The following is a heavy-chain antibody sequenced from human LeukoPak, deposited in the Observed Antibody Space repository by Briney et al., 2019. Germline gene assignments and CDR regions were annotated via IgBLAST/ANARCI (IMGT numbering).Heavy chain of an antibody. D-gene: IGHD6-19*01. CDR3: ASGRDIAVAGPGGYFDY. CDR1: GFIFSDYH. CDR2: ISPGGDII. Sequence: KPGRSMRLSCAASGFIFSDYHMNWNRQAPGKGLEWVSYISPGGDIIYFADYVKGRFTISRDNAKNSLFLQMNSLTAEDTAVYYCASGRDIAVAGPGGYFDYWGQGTLVTVSS. V-gene: IGHV3-11*01. J-gene: IGHJ4*02.